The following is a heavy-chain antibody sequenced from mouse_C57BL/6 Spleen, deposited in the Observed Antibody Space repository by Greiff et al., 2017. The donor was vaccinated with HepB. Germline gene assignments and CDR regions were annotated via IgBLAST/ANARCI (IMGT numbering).Heavy chain of an antibody. D-gene: IGHD1-1*01. J-gene: IGHJ4*01. CDR1: GFTFSDYG. CDR2: ISSGSSTI. V-gene: IGHV5-17*01. Sequence: EVQRVESGGGLVKPGGSLKLSCAASGFTFSDYGMHWVRQAPEKGLEWVAYISSGSSTIYYADTVKGRFTISRDNAKNTLFLQMTSLRSEDTAMYYCARALYYGSLYYYAMDYWGQGTSVTVSS. CDR3: ARALYYGSLYYYAMDY.